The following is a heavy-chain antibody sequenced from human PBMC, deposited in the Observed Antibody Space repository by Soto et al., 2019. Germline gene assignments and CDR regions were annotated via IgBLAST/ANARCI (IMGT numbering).Heavy chain of an antibody. CDR2: IIPIFGTA. J-gene: IGHJ6*02. CDR3: ARSHTPGERITIFGVVIPPGHPYGMAV. Sequence: SVKVSCKASGGTFSSYAISWVRQAPGQGLEWMGGIIPIFGTANYAQKFQGRVTITADESTSTAYMELSSLRSEDTAVYYCARSHTPGERITIFGVVIPPGHPYGMAVWGQGTTVTVSS. CDR1: GGTFSSYA. D-gene: IGHD3-3*01. V-gene: IGHV1-69*13.